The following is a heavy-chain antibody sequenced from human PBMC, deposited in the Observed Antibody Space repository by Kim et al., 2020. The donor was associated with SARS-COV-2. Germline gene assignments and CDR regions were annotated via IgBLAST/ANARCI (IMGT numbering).Heavy chain of an antibody. CDR1: GGSISSSSYY. CDR3: ARHESGSSWYFPATFGAIGGMDV. Sequence: SETLSLTCTVSGGSISSSSYYWGWIRQPPGKGLEWIGSIYYSGSTYYNPSLKSRVTISVDTSKNQFSLKLSSVTAAGTAVYYCARHESGSSWYFPATFGAIGGMDVWGEGTPGTVSP. D-gene: IGHD6-13*01. V-gene: IGHV4-39*01. J-gene: IGHJ6*04. CDR2: IYYSGST.